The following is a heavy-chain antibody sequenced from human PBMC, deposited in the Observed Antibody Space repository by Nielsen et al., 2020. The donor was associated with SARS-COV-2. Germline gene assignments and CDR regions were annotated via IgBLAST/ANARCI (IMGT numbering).Heavy chain of an antibody. Sequence: GESLKISCAASGFTFSSYWMSWVRQAPGKGLEWVANIKQDGSEKYYVESVKGRFTISRDNAKNSLYLQMNSLRAEDTAVYYCARLGSSSWYFDYWCQGTLVTVSS. CDR1: GFTFSSYW. J-gene: IGHJ4*02. CDR2: IKQDGSEK. D-gene: IGHD6-13*01. V-gene: IGHV3-7*03. CDR3: ARLGSSSWYFDY.